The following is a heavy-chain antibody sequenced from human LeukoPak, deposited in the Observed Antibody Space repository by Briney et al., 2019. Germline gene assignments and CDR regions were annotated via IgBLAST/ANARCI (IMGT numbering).Heavy chain of an antibody. Sequence: SETQSLTCGVYGGSFSGYYWSWIRQPPGKGLEWIGEINHSGSTNYNPSLKSRVTISVDTSKNQFSLKLSSVTAADTAVYYCARGGDSSGYYYPLDNWFDPWGQGTLVTVSS. J-gene: IGHJ5*02. CDR3: ARGGDSSGYYYPLDNWFDP. D-gene: IGHD3-22*01. CDR2: INHSGST. CDR1: GGSFSGYY. V-gene: IGHV4-34*01.